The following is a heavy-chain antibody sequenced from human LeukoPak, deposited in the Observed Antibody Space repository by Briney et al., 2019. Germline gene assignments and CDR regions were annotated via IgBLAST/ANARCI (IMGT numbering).Heavy chain of an antibody. CDR2: ISYDGSNK. CDR3: ARDDCSSTSCYGASYYYHGMDV. J-gene: IGHJ6*02. Sequence: GGSLRLSCAASGFTFSSYAMHWVRQAPGKGLEWAAVISYDGSNKYYADSVKGRFTISRDNSKNALYLQMNSLRAEDTAVYYCARDDCSSTSCYGASYYYHGMDVWGQGTTVTVSS. V-gene: IGHV3-30-3*01. CDR1: GFTFSSYA. D-gene: IGHD2-2*01.